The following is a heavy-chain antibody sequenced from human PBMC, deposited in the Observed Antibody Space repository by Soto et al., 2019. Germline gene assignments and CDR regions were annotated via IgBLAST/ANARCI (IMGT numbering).Heavy chain of an antibody. CDR3: ARDRRDIVLVPAATSMDV. Sequence: QVQLVESGGGVVQPGRSLRLSCAASGFTFSSYGMHWVRQAPGKGLEWVAVIWYDGSNKYYADSVKGRFTISRDNSKNTLYRQMNSLRAEDTAVYYCARDRRDIVLVPAATSMDVWGQGTTVTVSS. CDR2: IWYDGSNK. J-gene: IGHJ6*02. CDR1: GFTFSSYG. D-gene: IGHD2-2*01. V-gene: IGHV3-33*01.